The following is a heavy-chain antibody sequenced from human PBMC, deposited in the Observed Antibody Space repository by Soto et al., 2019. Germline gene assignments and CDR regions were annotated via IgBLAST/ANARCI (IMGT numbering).Heavy chain of an antibody. Sequence: ASVKVSCKASGYTFTGYYMHWVRQAPGQGLEWMGWINPNSGNTNYAQKFQGRVTMTRNTSISTAYMELSSLRSEDTAVYYCARVDYEYNWFDPWGQGTLVTVSS. CDR3: ARVDYEYNWFDP. CDR1: GYTFTGYY. V-gene: IGHV1-2*02. D-gene: IGHD4-17*01. CDR2: INPNSGNT. J-gene: IGHJ5*02.